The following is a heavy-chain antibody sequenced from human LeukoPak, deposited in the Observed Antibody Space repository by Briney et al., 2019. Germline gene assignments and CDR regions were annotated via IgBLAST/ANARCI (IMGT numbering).Heavy chain of an antibody. D-gene: IGHD6-13*01. CDR2: INHGGST. Sequence: SETLSLTCAVSGGSISSGGYSWSWIRQPPGKGLEWIGEINHGGSTNYNPSLKSRGTISLDTSKNQVSLMLSSVTAADTAVYYCARVLRNIRVGAVGMAAKYSYYMDVWGRGTTVTVSS. J-gene: IGHJ6*03. V-gene: IGHV4-30-2*01. CDR1: GGSISSGGYS. CDR3: ARVLRNIRVGAVGMAAKYSYYMDV.